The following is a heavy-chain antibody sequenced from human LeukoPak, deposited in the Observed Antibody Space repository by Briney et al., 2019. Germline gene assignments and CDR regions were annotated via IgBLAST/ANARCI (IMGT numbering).Heavy chain of an antibody. CDR1: GFTFSSYW. J-gene: IGHJ4*02. D-gene: IGHD6-19*01. CDR3: AKDNRRHYTSGPNPDSLH. Sequence: PGGSLRLSCAASGFTFSSYWMNWARQAPGKGLGWVASINHNGNVNYYVDSVKGRFTISRDNAKNSLYLQMNSLRVEDTAFYYCAKDNRRHYTSGPNPDSLHWGQGALVTVSS. CDR2: INHNGNVN. V-gene: IGHV3-7*03.